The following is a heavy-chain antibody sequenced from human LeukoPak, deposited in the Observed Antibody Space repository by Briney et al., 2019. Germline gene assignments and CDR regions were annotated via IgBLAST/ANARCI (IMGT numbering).Heavy chain of an antibody. J-gene: IGHJ4*02. CDR2: INSDGSST. Sequence: GGSLRLYCAASGFTFSSYWMHWVRQAPGKGLVWVSRINSDGSSTSYADSVKGRFTISRDNAKNTLYLQMNSLRAEDTAVYYCARVPSDILTGYPFDYWGQGTLVTVSS. V-gene: IGHV3-74*01. D-gene: IGHD3-9*01. CDR3: ARVPSDILTGYPFDY. CDR1: GFTFSSYW.